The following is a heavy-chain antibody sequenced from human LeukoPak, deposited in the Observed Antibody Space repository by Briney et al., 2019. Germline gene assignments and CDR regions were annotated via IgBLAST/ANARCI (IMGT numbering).Heavy chain of an antibody. J-gene: IGHJ4*02. CDR2: ISGSGGST. Sequence: GGSLRLSCAASGFTFSTYAMSWVRQAPEKGLEWVSAISGSGGSTYYADSVKGRFTISRDNSKNTLYLQMNSLRAEDTAVYYCAKDPPYDYWSGYPDYWGQGTLVTVSS. V-gene: IGHV3-23*01. CDR3: AKDPPYDYWSGYPDY. CDR1: GFTFSTYA. D-gene: IGHD3-3*01.